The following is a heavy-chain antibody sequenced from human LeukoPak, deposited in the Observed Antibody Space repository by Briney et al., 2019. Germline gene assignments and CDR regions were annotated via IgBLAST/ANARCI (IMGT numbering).Heavy chain of an antibody. V-gene: IGHV3-21*01. J-gene: IGHJ4*02. D-gene: IGHD3-10*01. Sequence: GGSLRLSCAASGFIFSEFTMNWVRQAPGKGLEWVSSISSGSSSISYADSVKGRFTISRDNAKNSLYLQMNSLRAEDTAVYSCARGGDSYFDSWGQGTLVTVSS. CDR3: ARGGDSYFDS. CDR2: ISSGSSSI. CDR1: GFIFSEFT.